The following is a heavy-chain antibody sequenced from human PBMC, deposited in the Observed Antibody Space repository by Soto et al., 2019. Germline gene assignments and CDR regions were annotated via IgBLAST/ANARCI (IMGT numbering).Heavy chain of an antibody. CDR1: GFSLSTNGVG. CDR3: ARTLRYSSIWGHYYHGLDV. D-gene: IGHD6-13*01. J-gene: IGHJ6*02. Sequence: QITMKESGPTLVKPTQTLTLTCTFSGFSLSTNGVGVGWIRQPPGKALEWLALIYWDDDEHYSPSLNSRLTITKNTSQIQVVLRMTNMDPEDTGTYFCARTLRYSSIWGHYYHGLDVWGQGTTVTVSS. CDR2: IYWDDDE. V-gene: IGHV2-5*02.